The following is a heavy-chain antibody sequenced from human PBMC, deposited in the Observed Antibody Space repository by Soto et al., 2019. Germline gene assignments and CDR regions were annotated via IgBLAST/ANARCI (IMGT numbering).Heavy chain of an antibody. J-gene: IGHJ4*02. CDR3: ARDLVEYSSRWYVVD. CDR2: ISSSSSYI. CDR1: RFTFRGYP. D-gene: IGHD6-13*01. V-gene: IGHV3-21*01. Sequence: PGGSLCLPFASSRFTFRGYPMPCVRQAPRKGLVGVSSISSSSSYINYADSVKRRFTISRDNAKNSLYLQMNSLRAEETAVYYCARDLVEYSSRWYVVDWGQGSLVTVSS.